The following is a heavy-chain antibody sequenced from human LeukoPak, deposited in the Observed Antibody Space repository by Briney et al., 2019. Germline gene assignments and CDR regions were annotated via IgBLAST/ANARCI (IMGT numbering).Heavy chain of an antibody. D-gene: IGHD3-3*01. Sequence: SVKVSCKASGGTFSSYAISWVRQAPGQGLEWMGRIIPILGIANYAQKFQGRVTITADKSTSTACMELSSMRSEDTAVYYCAREGPSGYFDYWGQGTLVTVSS. J-gene: IGHJ4*02. CDR2: IIPILGIA. V-gene: IGHV1-69*04. CDR1: GGTFSSYA. CDR3: AREGPSGYFDY.